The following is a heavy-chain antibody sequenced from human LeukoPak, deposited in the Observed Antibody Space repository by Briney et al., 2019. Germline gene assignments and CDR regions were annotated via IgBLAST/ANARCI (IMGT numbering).Heavy chain of an antibody. CDR1: GFTFITYT. CDR2: ISSSSSTK. J-gene: IGHJ3*02. D-gene: IGHD1-26*01. CDR3: ARMRGPTTGALDI. Sequence: GGSLRLSCAASGFTFITYTMIWVRQAPGKGLEWVSSISSSSSTKYYADSVKGRFTISRDNANNSLYLQVASLRDDDTAIYYCARMRGPTTGALDIWGPGTMVAVSS. V-gene: IGHV3-48*02.